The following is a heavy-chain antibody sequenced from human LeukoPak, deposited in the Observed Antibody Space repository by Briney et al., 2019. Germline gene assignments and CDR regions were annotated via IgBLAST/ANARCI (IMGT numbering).Heavy chain of an antibody. CDR1: GGSISSGDYY. CDR2: IYYSGST. J-gene: IGHJ5*02. D-gene: IGHD1-7*01. Sequence: PSQTLSLTCTVSGGSISSGDYYWSWIRQPPGKGLEWIGYIYYSGSTYYNPSLKSRVTISADTSKNQFSLKLSSVTAADTAVYYCARTANWNYRFDPWGQGTLVTVSS. CDR3: ARTANWNYRFDP. V-gene: IGHV4-30-4*01.